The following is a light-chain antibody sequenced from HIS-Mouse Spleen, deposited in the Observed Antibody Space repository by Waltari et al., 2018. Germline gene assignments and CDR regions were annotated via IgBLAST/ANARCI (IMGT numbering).Light chain of an antibody. CDR1: STAVGSDNL. Sequence: QSALTQPASVSWSPGLSITISCTGTSTAVGSDNLVTWYQQHPGKAPKLMIYEGSKRPSGVSHRFSGSKSGNTASLTISGLQAEDEADYYCCSYAGSSTWVFGGGTKLTVL. J-gene: IGLJ3*02. CDR3: CSYAGSSTWV. CDR2: EGS. V-gene: IGLV2-23*01.